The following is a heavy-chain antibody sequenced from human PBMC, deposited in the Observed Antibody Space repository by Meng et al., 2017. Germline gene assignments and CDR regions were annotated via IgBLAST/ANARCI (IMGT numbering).Heavy chain of an antibody. CDR3: AIRGAAVAGTLFDY. CDR1: GYTFTSYA. D-gene: IGHD6-19*01. CDR2: SNAGNGNT. Sequence: ASVKVSCKASGYTFTSYAMHWVRQAPGQRLEWMGWSNAGNGNTKYSQEFQGRVTITRDTSASTAYMELSSLRSGDTAVYYCAIRGAAVAGTLFDYWGQGTLVTVSS. V-gene: IGHV1-3*02. J-gene: IGHJ4*02.